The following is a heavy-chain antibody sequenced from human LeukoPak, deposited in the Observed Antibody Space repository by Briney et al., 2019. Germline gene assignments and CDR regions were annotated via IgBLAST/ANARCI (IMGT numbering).Heavy chain of an antibody. CDR3: ARLRSSGWYRRSYYYYYYMDV. J-gene: IGHJ6*03. V-gene: IGHV5-51*01. Sequence: GESLKISCKGSGYSFTSYWIGWVRQMPGKGLEWMGIIYPGDSDTRYSPSFQGQVTISADKSISTAYLQWSSLKASDTAMYYCARLRSSGWYRRSYYYYYYMDVWGKGTTVTVSS. CDR2: IYPGDSDT. CDR1: GYSFTSYW. D-gene: IGHD6-19*01.